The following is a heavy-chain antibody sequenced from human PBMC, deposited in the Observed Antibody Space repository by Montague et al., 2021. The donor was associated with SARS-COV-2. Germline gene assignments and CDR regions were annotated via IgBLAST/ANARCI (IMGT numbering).Heavy chain of an antibody. D-gene: IGHD5-12*01. Sequence: SETLSLTCTVSGDSISSYYWNWIRQPPGKGQEWNGNIYNCGSTKYNHSYRSRVTMLVDTSKRQMSLSLNSVTAADTAVYYCAGDRGRFWHFDLWGRGTLVTVSS. CDR1: GDSISSYY. CDR2: IYNCGST. J-gene: IGHJ2*01. CDR3: AGDRGRFWHFDL. V-gene: IGHV4-59*01.